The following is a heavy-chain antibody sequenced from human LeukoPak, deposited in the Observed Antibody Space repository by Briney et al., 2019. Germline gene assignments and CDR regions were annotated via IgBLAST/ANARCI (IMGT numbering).Heavy chain of an antibody. CDR3: ATSGSQTRFDY. J-gene: IGHJ4*02. V-gene: IGHV5-51*01. D-gene: IGHD3-10*01. Sequence: GESLKISCKGSGYTFTSYWIGWVRQLPGKGLEWMGLIFPGDSETIYSPSLQGQVTISADKSINTAYLRRSSLKASDTAMYYCATSGSQTRFDYWGQGTLVTVSS. CDR2: IFPGDSET. CDR1: GYTFTSYW.